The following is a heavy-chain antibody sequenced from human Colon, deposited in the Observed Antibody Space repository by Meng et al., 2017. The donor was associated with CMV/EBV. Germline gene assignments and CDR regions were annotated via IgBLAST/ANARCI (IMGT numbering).Heavy chain of an antibody. CDR3: VRESWYFDF. J-gene: IGHJ4*02. D-gene: IGHD6-13*01. CDR2: IYPQDGGT. V-gene: IGHV1-2*02. CDR1: GYTVTANH. Sequence: VYLVRSRTEVEKPGATVNVSCKTSGYTVTANHLRWVRQAPGQGLGWMGCIYPQDGGTYFAQKFQDRVTLTSDTSITTAYMELSGLTSDDTVIYYCVRESWYFDFWGEGTLVTVSS.